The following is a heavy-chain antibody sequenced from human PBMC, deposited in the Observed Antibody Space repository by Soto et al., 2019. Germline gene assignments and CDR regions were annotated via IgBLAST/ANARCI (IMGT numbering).Heavy chain of an antibody. J-gene: IGHJ4*02. CDR3: AAGHYDILTCSHSSFDY. D-gene: IGHD3-9*01. CDR1: GYTFTGYY. Sequence: QVQLVQSGPEVKKPGASVKVSCKASGYTFTGYYMHWVRQAPGQGLEWMGWINPNSGGTNYAQKFQGWVTMRRDTYNSTAYIERSRLRSDDTAVYYCAAGHYDILTCSHSSFDYWGQGTLVTVSS. V-gene: IGHV1-2*04. CDR2: INPNSGGT.